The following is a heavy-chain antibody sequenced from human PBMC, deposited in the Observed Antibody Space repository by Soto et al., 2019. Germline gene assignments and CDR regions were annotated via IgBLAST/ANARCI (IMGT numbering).Heavy chain of an antibody. J-gene: IGHJ6*02. D-gene: IGHD5-12*01. CDR1: GGTFGRYS. CDR2: IIPIFGTA. V-gene: IGHV1-69*13. Sequence: ASVKVSCKASGGTFGRYSLSCVRQSPLQELEWMGGIIPIFGTANYAQNFQGRVTIIADESTSTAYMELSSLRSEDTAVYYCARWLQLYSYYYGMDVWGQGTSVTVSS. CDR3: ARWLQLYSYYYGMDV.